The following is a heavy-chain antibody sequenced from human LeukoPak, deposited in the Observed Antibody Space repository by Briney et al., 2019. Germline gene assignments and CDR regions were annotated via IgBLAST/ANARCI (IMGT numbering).Heavy chain of an antibody. Sequence: SETLSLTCTVSGVSIRNYCWNWIRQPPGKGLEWIGYICDSGNIDYKPSLKSRATISVDTSKNQFSLKLTSATAADTAVYYCARWHSHGRYFDYWGQGALVTVSS. D-gene: IGHD1-26*01. J-gene: IGHJ4*02. CDR2: ICDSGNI. CDR3: ARWHSHGRYFDY. CDR1: GVSIRNYC. V-gene: IGHV4-59*01.